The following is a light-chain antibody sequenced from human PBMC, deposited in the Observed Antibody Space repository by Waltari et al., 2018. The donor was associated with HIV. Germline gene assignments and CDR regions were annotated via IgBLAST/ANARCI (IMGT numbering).Light chain of an antibody. Sequence: SYVVTQPPSVSVAPAQTARITSSGAGLGTDRVHWYQQKPGQAPVLVVYDDRDRPSGIPERFTGSNSGNTATLTITRVEAGDEADYYCQVWESGGDILFFGGGTKLTVL. J-gene: IGLJ2*01. CDR2: DDR. CDR3: QVWESGGDILF. CDR1: GLGTDR. V-gene: IGLV3-21*02.